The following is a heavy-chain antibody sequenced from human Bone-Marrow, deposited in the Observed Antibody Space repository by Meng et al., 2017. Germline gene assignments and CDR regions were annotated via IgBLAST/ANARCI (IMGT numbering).Heavy chain of an antibody. Sequence: GESLKISCTASGFTFGDYAMSWFRQAPGKGLEWVGFIRSKAYGGTTEYAASVKGRFTISGDDSKSIAYLQMNSLKTEDTAVYYCTRDDRYFDWLSHDYWGQGTLVTVSS. CDR3: TRDDRYFDWLSHDY. D-gene: IGHD3-9*01. J-gene: IGHJ4*02. CDR1: GFTFGDYA. CDR2: IRSKAYGGTT. V-gene: IGHV3-49*03.